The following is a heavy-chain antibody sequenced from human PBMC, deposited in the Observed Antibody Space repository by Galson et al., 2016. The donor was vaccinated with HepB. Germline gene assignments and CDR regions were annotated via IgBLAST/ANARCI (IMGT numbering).Heavy chain of an antibody. V-gene: IGHV1-18*01. D-gene: IGHD6-25*01. CDR1: GYTFTNYG. J-gene: IGHJ5*02. CDR2: ISTNNGYA. CDR3: ARNISGWTALFDP. Sequence: SVKVSCKASGYTFTNYGISWVRQAPGQGLEWMGWISTNNGYAIYARKLQGRVTMTTDTSTTTVFMESRTLTSDDTAVYYCARNISGWTALFDPWGQGTLVTVSS.